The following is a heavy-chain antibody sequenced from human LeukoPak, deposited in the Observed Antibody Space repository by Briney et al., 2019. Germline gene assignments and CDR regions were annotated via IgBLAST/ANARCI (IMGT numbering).Heavy chain of an antibody. CDR2: ISYDGSNK. Sequence: PGRSLRLSCAASGFTFSGYAMHWVRQAPGKGLEWVAVISYDGSNKYYADSVKGRFTISRDNSKNTLYLQMNSLRAEDTAVYYCARSILYSSAPPFDYWGQRTLVTVSS. D-gene: IGHD6-25*01. CDR3: ARSILYSSAPPFDY. CDR1: GFTFSGYA. J-gene: IGHJ4*02. V-gene: IGHV3-30*04.